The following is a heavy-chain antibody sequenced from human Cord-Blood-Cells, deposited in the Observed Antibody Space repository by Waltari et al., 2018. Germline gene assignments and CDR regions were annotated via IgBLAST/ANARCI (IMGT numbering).Heavy chain of an antibody. V-gene: IGHV4-61*09. Sequence: QVQLQESGPGLVKPSQTLSLTCTVSGGSISSGSYYWSWIRQPAGKGLEWIQYIYTSGSTNYNPSRKSRVTISVDTPKNQFSLKLSSVTAADTAVYYCARAVVATIDYWGQGTLVTVSS. CDR1: GGSISSGSYY. D-gene: IGHD5-12*01. CDR2: IYTSGST. CDR3: ARAVVATIDY. J-gene: IGHJ4*02.